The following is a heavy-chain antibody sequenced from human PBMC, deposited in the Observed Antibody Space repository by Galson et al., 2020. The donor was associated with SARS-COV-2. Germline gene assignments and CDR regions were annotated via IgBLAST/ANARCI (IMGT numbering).Heavy chain of an antibody. V-gene: IGHV3-23*01. J-gene: IGHJ6*02. CDR1: GFTFSSYA. Sequence: GGSLRLSCAASGFTFSSYAVTWVRQAPGKGLEWVSTISGNSGNIHYADSVKGRFTISRDNTKNTLYLQMDSLRADDTAVYYCAKEMWKYSSTLYGGPYYFYYNMDVCGRGTTVTVSS. CDR3: AKEMWKYSSTLYGGPYYFYYNMDV. D-gene: IGHD6-13*01. CDR2: ISGNSGNI.